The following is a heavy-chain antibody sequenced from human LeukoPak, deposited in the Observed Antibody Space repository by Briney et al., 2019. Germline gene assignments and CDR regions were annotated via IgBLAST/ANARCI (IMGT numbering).Heavy chain of an antibody. CDR2: ISGSGGST. J-gene: IGHJ4*02. CDR1: GFTFSSYA. Sequence: GGSLRLSCVASGFTFSSYAMSWVRQAPGKGLEWVSAISGSGGSTYYADSVKGRFTISRDNSKNTLYLQMNSLRAEDTAVYYCAKGSSGSYYGSRFVYWGQGTLVTVSS. V-gene: IGHV3-23*01. CDR3: AKGSSGSYYGSRFVY. D-gene: IGHD1-26*01.